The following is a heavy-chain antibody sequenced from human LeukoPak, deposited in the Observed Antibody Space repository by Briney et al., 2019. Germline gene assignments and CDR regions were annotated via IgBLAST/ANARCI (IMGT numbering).Heavy chain of an antibody. CDR2: IYYSGST. CDR1: GYSISSGYY. Sequence: TSETLSLTCAVSGYSISSGYYWGWIRQPPGKGLEWIGYIYYSGSTNYNPSLKSRVTISVDTSKNQFSLKLSSVTAADTAVYYCARTAMADYGMDVWGKGTTVTVSS. V-gene: IGHV4-61*01. J-gene: IGHJ6*04. CDR3: ARTAMADYGMDV. D-gene: IGHD5-18*01.